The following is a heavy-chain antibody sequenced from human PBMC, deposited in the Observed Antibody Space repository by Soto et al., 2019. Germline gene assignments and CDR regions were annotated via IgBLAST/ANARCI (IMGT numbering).Heavy chain of an antibody. CDR3: ATTAMDKYYYYYYGMDV. CDR1: GFTFSSYA. D-gene: IGHD5-18*01. CDR2: ISGSGGST. V-gene: IGHV3-23*01. Sequence: GGSLRLSCAASGFTFSSYAMSWVRQAPGKGLEWVSAISGSGGSTYYADSVKGRFTISRDNSKNKLYLQMNSVRAEDTAVYYCATTAMDKYYYYYYGMDVWGQGTTVTVSS. J-gene: IGHJ6*02.